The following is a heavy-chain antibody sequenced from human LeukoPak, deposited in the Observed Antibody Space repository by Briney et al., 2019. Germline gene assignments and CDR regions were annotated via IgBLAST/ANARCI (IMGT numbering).Heavy chain of an antibody. CDR1: GGSISSYY. CDR3: ARSIGSGRLDY. J-gene: IGHJ4*02. Sequence: SETLSLTCTVSGGSISSYYWSWIRQPPGKGLEWTGYIYYSGSTNYNPSLKSRVTISVDTSKNQFSLKLSSVTAADTAVYYCARSIGSGRLDYWGQGTLVTVSS. V-gene: IGHV4-59*08. CDR2: IYYSGST. D-gene: IGHD6-19*01.